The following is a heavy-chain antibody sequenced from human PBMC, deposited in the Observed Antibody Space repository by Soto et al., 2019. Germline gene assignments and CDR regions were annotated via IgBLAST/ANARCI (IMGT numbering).Heavy chain of an antibody. CDR1: GFTFSSYS. V-gene: IGHV3-48*02. Sequence: GGSLRLSCVASGFTFSSYSMNWVRQAPGKGLEWVSYISSSSTTIYYADSVKGRFTISRVNAKNSLYLQMNSRRDEDTAVYYCARDDSSGYYLEPFDYWGQGTLVNVSS. CDR2: ISSSSTTI. J-gene: IGHJ4*02. D-gene: IGHD3-22*01. CDR3: ARDDSSGYYLEPFDY.